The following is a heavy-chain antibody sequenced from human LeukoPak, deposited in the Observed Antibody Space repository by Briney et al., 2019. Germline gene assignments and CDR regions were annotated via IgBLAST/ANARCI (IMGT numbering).Heavy chain of an antibody. D-gene: IGHD6-19*01. J-gene: IGHJ5*02. V-gene: IGHV4-61*02. CDR1: GGSISSGSYY. Sequence: PSETLSLTCTVSGGSISSGSYYWSWIRQPAGRGLEWIGRIYTSGSTYYNPSLKSRVTISVDTSKNQFSLKLSSVTAADTAVYYCARQSDPQWLVLGWFDPWGQGTLVTVSS. CDR3: ARQSDPQWLVLGWFDP. CDR2: IYTSGST.